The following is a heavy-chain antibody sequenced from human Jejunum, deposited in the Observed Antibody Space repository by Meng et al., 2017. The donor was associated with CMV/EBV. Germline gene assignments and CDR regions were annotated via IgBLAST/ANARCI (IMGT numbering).Heavy chain of an antibody. J-gene: IGHJ4*02. CDR1: GFTFSTYW. Sequence: SGFTFSTYWMTWVRQAPGKGLEYVANIRHDGHEKYYVDSVKGRFTISRDNAKNSLFLQMNSLRAEDTGVYYCARDINGERRPIYWGQGTLVTVSS. D-gene: IGHD1-20*01. V-gene: IGHV3-7*01. CDR3: ARDINGERRPIY. CDR2: IRHDGHEK.